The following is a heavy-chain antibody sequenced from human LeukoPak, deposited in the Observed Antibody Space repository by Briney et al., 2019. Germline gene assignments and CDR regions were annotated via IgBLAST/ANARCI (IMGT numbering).Heavy chain of an antibody. V-gene: IGHV1-8*03. CDR1: GYTFTSYD. J-gene: IGHJ5*02. CDR3: ARGSSRKNKKSPRTIVVVPADWFDP. Sequence: ASVKVSCKASGYTFTSYDINWVRQATGQGLEWMGWMNPNSGNTGYAQKFQGRVTITRNTSISTAYMELSSLRSEDTAVYYCARGSSRKNKKSPRTIVVVPADWFDPWGQGTLVTVSS. CDR2: MNPNSGNT. D-gene: IGHD2-2*01.